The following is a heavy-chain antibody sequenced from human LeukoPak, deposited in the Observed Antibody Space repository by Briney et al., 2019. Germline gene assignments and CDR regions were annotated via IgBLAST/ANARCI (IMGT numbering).Heavy chain of an antibody. V-gene: IGHV3-30-3*01. D-gene: IGHD5-24*01. J-gene: IGHJ4*02. CDR3: ARATWARSGLDYFDY. CDR2: ISYDGSNK. CDR1: GFTFSSYP. Sequence: PGRSLRLSCAASGFTFSSYPMHWVRQAPGKGLEWVTLISYDGSNKYSADSVKGRFTISRDISKNTLYLQMNSLRAEDTAVYYCARATWARSGLDYFDYWGQGTLVTVSS.